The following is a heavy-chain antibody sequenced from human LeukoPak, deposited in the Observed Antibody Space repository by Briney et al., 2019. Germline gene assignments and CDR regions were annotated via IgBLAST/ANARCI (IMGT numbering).Heavy chain of an antibody. D-gene: IGHD4-17*01. Sequence: PGGSLRLSCAGSGFTLSNYWMSWVRQAPGKGLKWVANIDQDGSDINYVGSVEGRFTISRDDAKNSLYLQMNSLRAEDTAVYYCARESTEDRPGHWGQGTLVTVSS. J-gene: IGHJ4*02. V-gene: IGHV3-7*01. CDR3: ARESTEDRPGH. CDR1: GFTLSNYW. CDR2: IDQDGSDI.